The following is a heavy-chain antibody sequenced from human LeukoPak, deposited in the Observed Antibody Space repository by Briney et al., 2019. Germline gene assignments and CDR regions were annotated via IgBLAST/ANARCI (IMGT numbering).Heavy chain of an antibody. CDR2: IKQDGSET. Sequence: PGGSLRLSCAASGFTFSSYAMSWVRQAPGKGLEWVATIKQDGSETYYEDSVKGRLSISRDNAKNSLYLQMNSLRVEDTAVYYCARDPLYYSGSGSSFDYWGRGTLVTVSS. CDR1: GFTFSSYA. D-gene: IGHD3-10*01. J-gene: IGHJ4*02. V-gene: IGHV3-7*01. CDR3: ARDPLYYSGSGSSFDY.